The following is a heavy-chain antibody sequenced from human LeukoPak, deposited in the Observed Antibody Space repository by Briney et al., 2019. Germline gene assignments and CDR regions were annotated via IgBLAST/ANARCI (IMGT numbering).Heavy chain of an antibody. J-gene: IGHJ4*02. CDR2: VYYSGTT. D-gene: IGHD3-3*01. CDR3: AKTFLEWSDHFDY. Sequence: SETLSLTCTVSGGSISSYYWSWIRQSPGKGLEWIGYVYYSGTTNYNPSLKSRVTISVDTSKNQFSLKLSSVTAADTAVYYCAKTFLEWSDHFDYWGQGTLVTVSS. V-gene: IGHV4-59*08. CDR1: GGSISSYY.